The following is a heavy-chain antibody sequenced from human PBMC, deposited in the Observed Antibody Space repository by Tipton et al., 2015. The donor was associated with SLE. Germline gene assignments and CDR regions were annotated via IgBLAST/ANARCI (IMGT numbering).Heavy chain of an antibody. V-gene: IGHV1-46*01. CDR3: ARGLVYSSLRVDGMDV. J-gene: IGHJ6*02. CDR2: INPGGGGT. CDR1: GYTFTTYY. D-gene: IGHD6-6*01. Sequence: QSGAEVKKPGASVEVSCKASGYTFTTYYIHWVRQAPGQGLEWMAIINPGGGGTSYAQKFQGRVSMTRDTSTGTVYMELNSLRSEDTAVYYCARGLVYSSLRVDGMDVWGQGTTVTVSS.